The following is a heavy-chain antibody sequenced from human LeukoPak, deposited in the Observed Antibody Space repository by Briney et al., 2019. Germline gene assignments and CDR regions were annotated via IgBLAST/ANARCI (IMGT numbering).Heavy chain of an antibody. CDR1: GYTFTSYG. D-gene: IGHD6-6*01. V-gene: IGHV1-18*01. J-gene: IGHJ3*02. CDR3: AREEPFYSSSPDAFDI. Sequence: ASLKVSCKASGYTFTSYGISWVRQAPGQGLEWMGWISAYNGNTNYAQKLQGRVTMTTDTSTSTAYMELRSLRSDDTAVYYCAREEPFYSSSPDAFDIWGQGTMVTVSS. CDR2: ISAYNGNT.